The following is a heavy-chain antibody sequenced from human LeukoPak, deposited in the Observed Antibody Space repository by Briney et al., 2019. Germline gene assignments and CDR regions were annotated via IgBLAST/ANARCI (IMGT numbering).Heavy chain of an antibody. D-gene: IGHD4-17*01. CDR2: ISYDGSNK. V-gene: IGHV3-30*18. CDR3: TKDPNGDYVGAFDP. CDR1: GFTFSSYG. Sequence: GGSLRLSCAASGFTFSSYGMHWVRQAPGKGLEWVAVISYDGSNKYYADSVKGRFTISRDNSKNTLYLQMNSLRADDTAVYYCTKDPNGDYVGAFDPWGQGTLVTVSS. J-gene: IGHJ5*02.